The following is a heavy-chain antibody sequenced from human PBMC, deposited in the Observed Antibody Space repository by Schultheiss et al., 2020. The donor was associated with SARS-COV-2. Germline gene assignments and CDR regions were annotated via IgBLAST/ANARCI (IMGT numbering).Heavy chain of an antibody. J-gene: IGHJ4*02. Sequence: ASVKVSCKASGYTFTSYGISWVRQAPGQGLEWMGWMNPNSGNTGYAQKFQGRVTMTRDTSISTAYMELSRLRSDDTAVYYCARDNWGRPDAAVFDFWGQGTLVTVSS. CDR1: GYTFTSYG. CDR2: MNPNSGNT. V-gene: IGHV1-8*02. D-gene: IGHD7-27*01. CDR3: ARDNWGRPDAAVFDF.